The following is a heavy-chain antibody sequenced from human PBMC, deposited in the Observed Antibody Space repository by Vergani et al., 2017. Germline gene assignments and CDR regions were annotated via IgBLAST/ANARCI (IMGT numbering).Heavy chain of an antibody. CDR1: GFSFSSYS. CDR2: ISGSSSYV. J-gene: IGHJ4*02. V-gene: IGHV3-21*02. D-gene: IGHD2-8*01. Sequence: EVQLVESGGGLVKPGGSLRLSCAASGFSFSSYSMNWVRQAPGKGLEWVASISGSSSYVFYRDSVEGRFTITRVNAKKSVYLQMNSLRAEDTAMYFCARGLWDCTHIRCSPPSYWGQGTQVTVSS. CDR3: ARGLWDCTHIRCSPPSY.